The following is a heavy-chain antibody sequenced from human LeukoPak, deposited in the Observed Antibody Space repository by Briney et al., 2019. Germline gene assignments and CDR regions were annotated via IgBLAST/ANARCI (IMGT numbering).Heavy chain of an antibody. D-gene: IGHD5-18*01. CDR1: GHTLTRYF. Sequence: ASVKVSCKASGHTLTRYFLHWVRQAPGQGVEWMGWINPNSGGTTLAQRFQGRITMTREKSSSAVFMEVTSLRSDDTAVYYCAKTNSTAMAFDFWGQGTLVTVSS. J-gene: IGHJ4*02. CDR2: INPNSGGT. V-gene: IGHV1-2*02. CDR3: AKTNSTAMAFDF.